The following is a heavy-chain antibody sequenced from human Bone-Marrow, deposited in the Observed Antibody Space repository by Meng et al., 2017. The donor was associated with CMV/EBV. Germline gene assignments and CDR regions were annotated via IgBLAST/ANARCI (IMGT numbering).Heavy chain of an antibody. CDR2: ISSSRGYI. Sequence: GGSLRLSCAASGFTFRNYEMNWVRQAPGKGLEWVSSISSSRGYIYYADSVKGRFTISRDTSISTAYMELSRLRSDDTAVYYCARDLALLWFGELSPYYYGMDVWGQGTTVTVAS. V-gene: IGHV3-21*04. J-gene: IGHJ6*02. CDR3: ARDLALLWFGELSPYYYGMDV. D-gene: IGHD3-10*01. CDR1: GFTFRNYE.